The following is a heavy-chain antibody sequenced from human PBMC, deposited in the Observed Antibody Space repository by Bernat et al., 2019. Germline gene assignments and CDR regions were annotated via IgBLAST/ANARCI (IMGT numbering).Heavy chain of an antibody. V-gene: IGHV3-49*04. Sequence: EVQLVESGGDLVQPGRSLRLSCTASGFTFGDYAMSWVRQAPGKGLEWVGFIRSKAYGGTTEYAASVKGRFTISRDDSKSIAYLQMNSLKTEDTAVYYCTRGSTVWDFDWLTYWDQGTLVTVSS. CDR1: GFTFGDYA. D-gene: IGHD3-9*01. J-gene: IGHJ4*02. CDR2: IRSKAYGGTT. CDR3: TRGSTVWDFDWLTY.